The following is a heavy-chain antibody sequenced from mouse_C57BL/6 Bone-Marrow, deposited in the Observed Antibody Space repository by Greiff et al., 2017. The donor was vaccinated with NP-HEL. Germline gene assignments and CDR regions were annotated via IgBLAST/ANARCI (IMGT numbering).Heavy chain of an antibody. V-gene: IGHV1-7*01. CDR1: GYTFTSYW. CDR3: ARGVLRSYAMDY. Sequence: QVHVKQSGAELAKPGASVKLSCKASGYTFTSYWMHWVKQRPGQGLEWIGYINPSSGYTKYNQKFKDKATLIADKSSSTAYMQLSSLTYEDSAVYYCARGVLRSYAMDYWGQGTSVTVSS. CDR2: INPSSGYT. J-gene: IGHJ4*01. D-gene: IGHD1-1*01.